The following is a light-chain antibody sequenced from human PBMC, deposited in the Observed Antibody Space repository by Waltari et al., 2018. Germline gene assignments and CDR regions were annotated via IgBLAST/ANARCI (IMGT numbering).Light chain of an antibody. V-gene: IGKV3-20*01. CDR2: DAS. CDR3: QKYGRLPAT. J-gene: IGKJ1*01. CDR1: QSVSRH. Sequence: EIELTQSPGTLSLSPGDRDTLPCRASQSVSRHLAWYQQKPGQAPRLLIYDASTRATGIADRFSGSGSGTDFSLTISRLEPEDFAVYYCQKYGRLPATFGQGTKVEIK.